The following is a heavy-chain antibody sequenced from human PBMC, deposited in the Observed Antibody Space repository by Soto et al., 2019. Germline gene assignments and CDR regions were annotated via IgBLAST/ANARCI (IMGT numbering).Heavy chain of an antibody. CDR2: IYYSGST. J-gene: IGHJ6*03. CDR1: GGSISSYY. D-gene: IGHD3-10*01. Sequence: SETLSLTCTVSGGSISSYYWSWIRQPPGKGLEWIGYIYYSGSTNYNPSLKSRVTISVDTSKNQFSLKLSSVTAADTAVYYCARDMVRSGSWSYYKEYYYYYMDVWGKGTTVTVSS. CDR3: ARDMVRSGSWSYYKEYYYYYMDV. V-gene: IGHV4-59*01.